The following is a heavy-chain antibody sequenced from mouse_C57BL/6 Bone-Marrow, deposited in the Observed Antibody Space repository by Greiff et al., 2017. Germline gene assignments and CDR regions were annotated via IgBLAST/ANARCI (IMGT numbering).Heavy chain of an antibody. J-gene: IGHJ1*03. CDR3: ASYDYDVRWYFDV. D-gene: IGHD2-4*01. V-gene: IGHV5-2*01. CDR2: INSDGGST. Sequence: EVKLLESGGGLVQPGESLKLSCESNEYEFPSHDMSWVRKTPEKRLELVAAINSDGGSTYYPDTMERRFIISRDNTKKTLYLQMSSLRSEDTALYYCASYDYDVRWYFDVWGTGTTVTVSS. CDR1: EYEFPSHD.